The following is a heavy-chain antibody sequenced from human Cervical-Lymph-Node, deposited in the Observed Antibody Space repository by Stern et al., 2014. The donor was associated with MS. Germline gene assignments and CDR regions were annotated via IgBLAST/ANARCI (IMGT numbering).Heavy chain of an antibody. CDR2: ITPLFGTA. V-gene: IGHV1-69*01. CDR3: AKHQGGLAAY. CDR1: GDTFSNFD. D-gene: IGHD6-13*01. J-gene: IGHJ4*02. Sequence: QVQLVQSGAEVKKPGSSVKVSCKASGDTFSNFDINWVRQAPGQGPEWLGGITPLFGTANYAPKFQGRVSFTADESTSTTYMELNSLRSEDTAVYYCAKHQGGLAAYWGQGTLVTVSS.